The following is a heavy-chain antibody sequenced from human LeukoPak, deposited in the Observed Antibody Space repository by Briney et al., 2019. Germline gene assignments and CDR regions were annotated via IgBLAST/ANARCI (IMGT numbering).Heavy chain of an antibody. CDR2: INHSGST. CDR3: ARALRDYGSSGYYLGAFNY. J-gene: IGHJ4*02. CDR1: GESFSGFY. D-gene: IGHD3-22*01. Sequence: SETLSLTCAVYGESFSGFYWNWLRQPPGSGLEWIGDINHSGSTNYNPSLKSRVTISVDTSKNQFSLKLSSLAAADTAVYYCARALRDYGSSGYYLGAFNYWGQGTLATVSS. V-gene: IGHV4-34*01.